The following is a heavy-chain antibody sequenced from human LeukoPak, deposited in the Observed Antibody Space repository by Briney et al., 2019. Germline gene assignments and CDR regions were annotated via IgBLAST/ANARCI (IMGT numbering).Heavy chain of an antibody. D-gene: IGHD5-24*01. CDR3: ARATRRDGYNLDY. CDR2: IKYSGST. Sequence: SEPLSLTCTVTGGSISSYYWSWIRQPPGKGLEWVGYIKYSGSTNYNPSLKSRVTISVDTSRNQFSLKLSSVTAADTAVYYCARATRRDGYNLDYWGQGTLVTVSS. CDR1: GGSISSYY. J-gene: IGHJ4*02. V-gene: IGHV4-59*13.